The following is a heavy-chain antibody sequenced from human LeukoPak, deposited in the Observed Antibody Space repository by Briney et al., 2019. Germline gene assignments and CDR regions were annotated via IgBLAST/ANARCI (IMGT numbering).Heavy chain of an antibody. CDR1: RFTFCNYA. J-gene: IGHJ4*02. D-gene: IGHD1-26*01. V-gene: IGHV3-23*01. CDR2: FSGSGGGT. CDR3: AKVTVGVTGGGGFDY. Sequence: SLRCSCAGSRFTFCNYAMGWDGQAQGKGLEWGSTFSGSGGGTYYAVSVKGRFTISRDNSKNTLYLQMNSRRAEDTAIYYCAKVTVGVTGGGGFDYAGQGTLVTTSP.